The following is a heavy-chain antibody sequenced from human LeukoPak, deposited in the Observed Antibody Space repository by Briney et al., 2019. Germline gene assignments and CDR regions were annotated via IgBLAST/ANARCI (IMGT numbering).Heavy chain of an antibody. J-gene: IGHJ4*02. CDR1: GYTFTNYC. CDR2: ISPYNGNT. Sequence: ASVKVSCNTSGYTFTNYCITWVRQAPGQRLEWMGWISPYNGNTNYAQKLQGRVTMTTDTSTSTAYMELRSLRSDDTAVYYCARDSPIDYWGQGTLVTVSS. V-gene: IGHV1-18*01. CDR3: ARDSPIDY.